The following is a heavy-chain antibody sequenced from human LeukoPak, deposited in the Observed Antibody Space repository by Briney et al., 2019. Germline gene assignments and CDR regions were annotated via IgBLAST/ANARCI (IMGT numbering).Heavy chain of an antibody. D-gene: IGHD3-10*01. CDR1: GYTFTSYG. Sequence: ASVKVSCKASGYTFTSYGISWVRQAPGQGLEWMGWISAYNGNTNYAQKLQGRVTMTTDTSTSTAYMELRSLRSDDTAVYYCARLTDYYGSGSYYRIKAGYYYYMDVWGKATTVTISS. CDR3: ARLTDYYGSGSYYRIKAGYYYYMDV. J-gene: IGHJ6*03. V-gene: IGHV1-18*01. CDR2: ISAYNGNT.